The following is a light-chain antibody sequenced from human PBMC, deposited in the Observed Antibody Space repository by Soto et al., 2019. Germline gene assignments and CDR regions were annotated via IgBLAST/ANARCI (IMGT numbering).Light chain of an antibody. V-gene: IGLV2-14*01. CDR1: SSDVGGYNY. CDR3: SSYTSSNTHV. J-gene: IGLJ1*01. Sequence: QSVLTQPASVSGSPGQSITISCTGTSSDVGGYNYVSWYQQHPGKAPKLMIYDVSNRPSGVSNRFSGSKSDNTASLTISGLQAEDEAGYYCSSYTSSNTHVFGTGTKVTVL. CDR2: DVS.